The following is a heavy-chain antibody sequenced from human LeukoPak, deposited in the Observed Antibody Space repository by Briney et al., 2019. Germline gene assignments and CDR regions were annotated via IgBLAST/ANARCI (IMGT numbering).Heavy chain of an antibody. CDR1: GFTFSSYW. Sequence: PGGSLRLSCAASGFTFSSYWMHWVRQAPGKGLEWVSVIYSGGTTYYADSVKGRFTISRDNSKNTLYLQMNSLRTEDTAVYYCARDLYDYGSYWGQGTLVTVSS. D-gene: IGHD4/OR15-4a*01. CDR3: ARDLYDYGSY. V-gene: IGHV3-66*01. CDR2: IYSGGTT. J-gene: IGHJ4*02.